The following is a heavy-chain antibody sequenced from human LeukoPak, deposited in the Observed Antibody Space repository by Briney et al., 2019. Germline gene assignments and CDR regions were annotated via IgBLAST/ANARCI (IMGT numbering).Heavy chain of an antibody. CDR3: ARGPELERFDY. CDR1: GGTFSSYA. CDR2: IIPIFGTA. Sequence: SVKVSCKASGGTFSSYAISWVRQAPGQGLEWMGGIIPIFGTANYAQKFQGRVRITTDESTSTAYMELSSLRTEDTAVYYCARGPELERFDYWGQGTLVTVPS. D-gene: IGHD1-1*01. J-gene: IGHJ4*02. V-gene: IGHV1-69*05.